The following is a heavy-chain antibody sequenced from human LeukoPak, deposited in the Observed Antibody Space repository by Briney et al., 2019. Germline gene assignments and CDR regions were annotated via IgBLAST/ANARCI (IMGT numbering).Heavy chain of an antibody. V-gene: IGHV3-48*03. J-gene: IGHJ4*02. Sequence: LPGGSLRLSCAASGFTFSSYEMNWVRQAPGKGLEWVSYISSSGSTIYYADSVKGRFTISRDNAKNSLYLQMNSLRAEDTAVYYCATSQAYYDILTGYYRSDYFDYWGQGTLVTVSS. D-gene: IGHD3-9*01. CDR1: GFTFSSYE. CDR3: ATSQAYYDILTGYYRSDYFDY. CDR2: ISSSGSTI.